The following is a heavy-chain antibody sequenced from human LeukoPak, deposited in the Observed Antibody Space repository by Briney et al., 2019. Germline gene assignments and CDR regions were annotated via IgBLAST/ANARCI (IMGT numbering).Heavy chain of an antibody. Sequence: GGSLRLSCAASGFTFSSYSMNWVRQAPGKGLEWVSYISSSSSTIYYADSVKGRFTISRDNAKNSLYLQMNSLTAEDTALYYCAKDNSWGFIRWDAFDIWGQGTMVTVSS. V-gene: IGHV3-48*01. J-gene: IGHJ3*02. CDR2: ISSSSSTI. CDR3: AKDNSWGFIRWDAFDI. D-gene: IGHD4-23*01. CDR1: GFTFSSYS.